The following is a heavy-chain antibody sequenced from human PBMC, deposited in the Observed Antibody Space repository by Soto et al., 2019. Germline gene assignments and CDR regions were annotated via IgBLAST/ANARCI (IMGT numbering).Heavy chain of an antibody. CDR1: GGSFSGYY. CDR3: SRDKITGLFDY. CDR2: INHSGST. J-gene: IGHJ4*02. V-gene: IGHV4-34*01. Sequence: PSETLSLTCAVYGGSFSGYYWTWIRQPPASGQKWIGEINHSGSTNYNQSLKSRVTISVETSKHNSSLKLTAVTAAATAVYYCSRDKITGLFDYWGQGTLVNVSS. D-gene: IGHD2-8*02.